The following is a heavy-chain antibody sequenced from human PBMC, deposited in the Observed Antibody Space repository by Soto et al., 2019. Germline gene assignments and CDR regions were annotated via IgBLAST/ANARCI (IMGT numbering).Heavy chain of an antibody. CDR3: ARLRGAYGRNTFDE. CDR2: VYPADSDT. CDR1: GYSFISSW. D-gene: IGHD4-17*01. J-gene: IGHJ4*02. Sequence: PGESLKISCKGSGYSFISSWIGWVRQMPGKGPEWMGIVYPADSDTRYSPSFQGQVTISADKSISTAYLQWSSLKAADTAMYYCARLRGAYGRNTFDEWGQGTQVTVSS. V-gene: IGHV5-51*01.